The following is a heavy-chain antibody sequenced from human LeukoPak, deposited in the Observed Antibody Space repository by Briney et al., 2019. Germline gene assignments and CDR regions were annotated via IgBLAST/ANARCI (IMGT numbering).Heavy chain of an antibody. Sequence: ASVKVSCKASGYTFTGYYMHWLRQAPGQGLEWMGWINPNSGGTNYAQKFQGRVTMTRDTSISTAYMELSRLRSDDTAVYYCARELRAVTNYYYYMDVWGKGTTITVSS. CDR3: ARELRAVTNYYYYMDV. V-gene: IGHV1-2*02. CDR2: INPNSGGT. D-gene: IGHD4-17*01. CDR1: GYTFTGYY. J-gene: IGHJ6*03.